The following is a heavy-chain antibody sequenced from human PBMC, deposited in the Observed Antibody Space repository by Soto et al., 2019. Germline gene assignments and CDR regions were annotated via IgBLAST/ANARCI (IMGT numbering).Heavy chain of an antibody. CDR2: ISYDGSNK. J-gene: IGHJ4*02. V-gene: IGHV3-30-3*01. D-gene: IGHD3-22*01. Sequence: QVQLVESGGGVVQPGRSLRLSCAASGFTFSSYAMHWVRQAPGKGLEWVAVISYDGSNKYYADSVKGRFTISRDNSKNTLYLQMHILRAEDTAVYYCARDLYYYDSSGYYTPGYWGQGTMVTVSS. CDR1: GFTFSSYA. CDR3: ARDLYYYDSSGYYTPGY.